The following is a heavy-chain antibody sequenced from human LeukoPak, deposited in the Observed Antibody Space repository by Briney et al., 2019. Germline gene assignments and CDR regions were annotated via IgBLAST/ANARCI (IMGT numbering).Heavy chain of an antibody. V-gene: IGHV4-59*01. J-gene: IGHJ4*02. CDR2: ISYSGNT. CDR1: GGSISNYY. Sequence: PSETLSLTCTVSGGSISNYYWTWIRQPPGKGLEWIGFISYSGNTNYNPSLKSRVTISLDTSKNQFSLKLISVTAADTAVYYCARGGGFIDNWGQGTLVTVSS. CDR3: ARGGGFIDN. D-gene: IGHD5-12*01.